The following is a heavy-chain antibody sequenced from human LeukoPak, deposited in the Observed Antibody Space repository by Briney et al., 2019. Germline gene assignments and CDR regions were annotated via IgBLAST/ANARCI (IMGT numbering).Heavy chain of an antibody. J-gene: IGHJ6*03. V-gene: IGHV4-61*02. CDR3: ARTIAVAGGYYYYYMDV. D-gene: IGHD6-19*01. CDR1: GCSISSGSYY. CDR2: GYTSGST. Sequence: SETLSLTCTVSGCSISSGSYYWSWIRQPAGKGLEWIGRGYTSGSTNYNPSRSSRATISVDTSKNQFSLKQSSGTAAEAAVYYCARTIAVAGGYYYYYMDVWGKGTTVTISS.